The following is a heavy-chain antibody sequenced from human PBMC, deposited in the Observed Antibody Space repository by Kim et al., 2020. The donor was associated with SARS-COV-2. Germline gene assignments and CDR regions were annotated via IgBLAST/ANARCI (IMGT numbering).Heavy chain of an antibody. CDR2: ISWNSGSI. CDR1: GFTFDDYA. V-gene: IGHV3-9*01. D-gene: IGHD1-1*01. Sequence: GGSLRLSCAASGFTFDDYAMHWVRQAPGKGLEWVSGISWNSGSIGYADSVKGRFTISRDNAKNSLYLQMNSLRAEDTALYYCAKGYKGYYYGMDVWGQGTTVTVSS. CDR3: AKGYKGYYYGMDV. J-gene: IGHJ6*02.